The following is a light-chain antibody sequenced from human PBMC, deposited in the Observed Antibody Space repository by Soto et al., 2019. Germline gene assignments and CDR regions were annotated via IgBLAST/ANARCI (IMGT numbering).Light chain of an antibody. Sequence: DIQMTQSPSSLSASVGDRVTITCRASQGISNYLAWYQQKPGQVPKLLIHTAATLQSGVPSRFSGSGSGTDFTLTISSLQPEDVATYYCQKYNNAPRTFGQGTKVEIK. CDR2: TAA. J-gene: IGKJ1*01. CDR1: QGISNY. V-gene: IGKV1-27*01. CDR3: QKYNNAPRT.